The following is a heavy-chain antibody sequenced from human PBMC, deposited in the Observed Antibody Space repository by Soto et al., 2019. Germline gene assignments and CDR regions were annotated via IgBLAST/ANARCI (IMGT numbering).Heavy chain of an antibody. V-gene: IGHV4-31*03. CDR2: IYYNGST. Sequence: QVLLQESGPGLMKPSQTLSLTCTVSGLTISSASYYWSWIRQHPGKGLEWVGNIYYNGSTYYSPSLKSRVTLWVDTSKNQFSLRLASVTAAETAVYYCARYRISGSWSKFDYWGQGTLVTVSS. CDR1: GLTISSASYY. CDR3: ARYRISGSWSKFDY. J-gene: IGHJ4*02. D-gene: IGHD6-13*01.